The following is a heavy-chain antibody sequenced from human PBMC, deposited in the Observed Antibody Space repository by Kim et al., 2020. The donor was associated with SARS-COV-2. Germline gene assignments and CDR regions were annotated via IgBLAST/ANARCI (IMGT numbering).Heavy chain of an antibody. CDR3: ARGLAVWESYLYCDDF. CDR2: ISGGGGKK. J-gene: IGHJ6*01. Sequence: GGSLRLSCVGSGFYFSSYAMNWVRQTPGKGLEWVADISGGGGKKSYADSVKGRFTISRDNSRSTLFLQMDSLRVDDSAIYYCARGLAVWESYLYCDDFWG. D-gene: IGHD3-16*01. CDR1: GFYFSSYA. V-gene: IGHV3-23*01.